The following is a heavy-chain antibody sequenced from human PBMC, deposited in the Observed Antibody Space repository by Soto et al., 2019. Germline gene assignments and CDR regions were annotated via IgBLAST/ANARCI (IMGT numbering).Heavy chain of an antibody. CDR2: ISSSSSTI. D-gene: IGHD6-13*01. V-gene: IGHV3-48*01. J-gene: IGHJ5*02. CDR1: GFTFSSYS. Sequence: EVQLVESGGGLVQPGGSLRLSCAASGFTFSSYSMNWVRHAPGKGLEWVSYISSSSSTIYYADSVKGRFTISRDNAKNSWYLQMNSLRAEDTAVYYCARHAERIAEIGWFDPWGQGTLVTVSS. CDR3: ARHAERIAEIGWFDP.